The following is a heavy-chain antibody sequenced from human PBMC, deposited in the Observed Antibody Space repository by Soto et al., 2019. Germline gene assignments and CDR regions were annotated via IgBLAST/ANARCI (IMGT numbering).Heavy chain of an antibody. J-gene: IGHJ6*01. CDR2: IYLEYDK. CDR3: IQSRCVVDCLQSYASYYDYGMDL. CDR1: AFSLSTGWVG. D-gene: IGHD3-16*01. V-gene: IGHV2-5*02. Sequence: QITLKESGPTLVKPTQTLTLTCTFSAFSLSTGWVGVGWIRQPPGKALEWLALIYLEYDKRYSPSLRSRLTISKDKCKNQVVLTMSNIAHVDTATYYCIQSRCVVDCLQSYASYYDYGMDLWGQGTTVTVSS.